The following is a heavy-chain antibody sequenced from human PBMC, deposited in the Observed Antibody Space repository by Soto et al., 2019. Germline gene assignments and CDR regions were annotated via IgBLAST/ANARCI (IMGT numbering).Heavy chain of an antibody. Sequence: EVQLVESGGGLIQPGGSLRLSCAVSGITFNSYWMHWIRQTPGKGLVWVSHINNVATIINYADSVKGRFTISRDNAGNTLYLEMNSLGVEDTATYCCASDDGRGLKYWGQGTLVSVSS. CDR3: ASDDGRGLKY. CDR2: INNVATII. V-gene: IGHV3-74*01. J-gene: IGHJ4*02. CDR1: GITFNSYW.